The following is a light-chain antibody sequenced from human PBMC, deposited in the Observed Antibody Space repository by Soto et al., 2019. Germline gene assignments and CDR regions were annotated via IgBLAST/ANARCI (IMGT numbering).Light chain of an antibody. CDR1: QSITGW. CDR3: QQYFASPLT. Sequence: GDRVTITCRASQSITGWVAWYQQKPGKVPKLLIYGVSSLESGVPSTFSGGGSGTEFTLTINSLQPDDLATYYCQQYFASPLTFGQGTRVEI. J-gene: IGKJ1*01. V-gene: IGKV1-5*01. CDR2: GVS.